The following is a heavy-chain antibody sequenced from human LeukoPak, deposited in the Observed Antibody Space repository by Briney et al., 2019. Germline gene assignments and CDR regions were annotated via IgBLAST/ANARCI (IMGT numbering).Heavy chain of an antibody. CDR1: GGSFSGYY. Sequence: SETLSLTCAVYGGSFSGYYWSWIRQPPGNGLEWIGEINHSGSTNYNPSLKSRVTISVDTSKNQFSLKLSSVTAADTAVYYCARGKSATPLGYWGQGTLVTVSS. CDR3: ARGKSATPLGY. D-gene: IGHD1-26*01. V-gene: IGHV4-34*01. CDR2: INHSGST. J-gene: IGHJ4*02.